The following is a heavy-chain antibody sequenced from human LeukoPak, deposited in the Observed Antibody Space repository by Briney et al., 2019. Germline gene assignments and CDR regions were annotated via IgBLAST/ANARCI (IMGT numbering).Heavy chain of an antibody. D-gene: IGHD6-19*01. Sequence: GGSLRLSCAASGFTFSSYEMNWVRQAPGKGLEWVSVIYSGGSTYYADSVKGRFTISRDNSKNTLYLQMNSLRAEDTAVYYCASDRIAVAGRRPFDYWGQGTLVTVSS. CDR3: ASDRIAVAGRRPFDY. CDR1: GFTFSSYE. J-gene: IGHJ4*02. CDR2: IYSGGST. V-gene: IGHV3-53*01.